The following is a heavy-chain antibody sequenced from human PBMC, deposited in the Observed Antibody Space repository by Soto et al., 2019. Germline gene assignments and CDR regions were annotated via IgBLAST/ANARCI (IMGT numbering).Heavy chain of an antibody. CDR1: GYTFTGYY. CDR2: INPNSGGT. V-gene: IGHV1-2*02. D-gene: IGHD3-22*01. CDR3: AREYDSSGYYYGPLYYGMDV. Sequence: ASLKFSFKSSGYTFTGYYMHWVRQAPGQGLEWMGWINPNSGGTNYAQKFQGRVTMTRDTSISTAYMELSRLRSDDTAVYYCAREYDSSGYYYGPLYYGMDVWGQGTTVTVSS. J-gene: IGHJ6*02.